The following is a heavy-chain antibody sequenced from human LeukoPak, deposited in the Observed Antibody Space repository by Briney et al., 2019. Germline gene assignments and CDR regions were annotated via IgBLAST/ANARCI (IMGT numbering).Heavy chain of an antibody. CDR1: GYTFTSYY. CDR3: ASQISTPDAFDI. J-gene: IGHJ3*02. V-gene: IGHV1-46*01. Sequence: ASVKVSCKASGYTFTSYYMHWVRQAPGQGLEWMGIINPSGGSTSYAQKFQGRVTLTRDTSTSTVYMAPSSLRSEDKAVYYCASQISTPDAFDIWGQGTMVTVSS. CDR2: INPSGGST. D-gene: IGHD2-15*01.